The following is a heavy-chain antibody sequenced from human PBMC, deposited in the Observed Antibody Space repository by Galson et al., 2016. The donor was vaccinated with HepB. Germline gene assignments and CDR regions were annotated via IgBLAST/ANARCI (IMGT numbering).Heavy chain of an antibody. V-gene: IGHV3-53*01. Sequence: SLRLSCAASGFTVSSTYMTWVRQPPGKGLEWVSIIYSGGRKYYADSLKGRFTISRDNSKNTLLLEMNSLTVGDTAVYYCARVGAVRAEEGLDVWGHGTTVTVSS. D-gene: IGHD3-10*01. CDR1: GFTVSSTY. CDR2: IYSGGRK. J-gene: IGHJ6*02. CDR3: ARVGAVRAEEGLDV.